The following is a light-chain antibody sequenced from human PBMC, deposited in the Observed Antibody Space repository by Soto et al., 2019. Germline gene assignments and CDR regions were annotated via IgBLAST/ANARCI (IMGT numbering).Light chain of an antibody. CDR2: GAS. Sequence: EIVMTQSPATLSVSPGERTTRSFRASQSVSRILAWYQQKPGQAPRLLIYGASTRATGIPVRFSGSGSGTEFTLTISSLQSEDFAVYYCQQYDKWPPTFGQGTKVDI. V-gene: IGKV3-15*01. CDR1: QSVSRI. J-gene: IGKJ1*01. CDR3: QQYDKWPPT.